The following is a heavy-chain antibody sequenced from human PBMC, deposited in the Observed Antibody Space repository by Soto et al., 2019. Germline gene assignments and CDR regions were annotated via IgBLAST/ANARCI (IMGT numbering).Heavy chain of an antibody. J-gene: IGHJ3*02. CDR2: ISGSGGST. CDR3: AKDRIAVAGTRDAFDI. CDR1: GFTFSSYA. V-gene: IGHV3-23*01. D-gene: IGHD6-19*01. Sequence: GESLKISCAASGFTFSSYAMSWVRQAPGKGLEWVSAISGSGGSTYYADSVKGRFTISRDNSKNTLYLQMNSLRAEDTAVYYCAKDRIAVAGTRDAFDIWGQGTMVTVSS.